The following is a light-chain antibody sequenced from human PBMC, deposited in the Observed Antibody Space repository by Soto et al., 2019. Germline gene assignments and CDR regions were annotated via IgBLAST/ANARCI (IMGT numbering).Light chain of an antibody. CDR1: SSDVGSYNY. Sequence: QSALTQPASVSGSPGQSITISCTGTSSDVGSYNYVSWYQQHPGKAPQLMVYDVSNRPSGVSNRFSGSKSGNTASLTISGLQAEDEADYYCGSYTTTSTYVFGPGTKLTVL. CDR3: GSYTTTSTYV. CDR2: DVS. V-gene: IGLV2-14*01. J-gene: IGLJ1*01.